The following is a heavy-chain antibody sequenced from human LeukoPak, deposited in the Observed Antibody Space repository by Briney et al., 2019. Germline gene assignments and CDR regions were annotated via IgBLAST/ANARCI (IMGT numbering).Heavy chain of an antibody. V-gene: IGHV3-11*06. J-gene: IGHJ4*02. D-gene: IGHD2-8*02. CDR1: GFPFTSGFTFSDYY. CDR3: ARGGTGAFDY. Sequence: PGGPLRLSCAASGFPFTSGFTFSDYYMSWIRQGPGKGLGWVSYISSTSAYTSYADSVRGRFTISRDNANNSLFLQMNGLRAEDTAIYYCARGGTGAFDYWGQGTLVTVSS. CDR2: ISSTSAYT.